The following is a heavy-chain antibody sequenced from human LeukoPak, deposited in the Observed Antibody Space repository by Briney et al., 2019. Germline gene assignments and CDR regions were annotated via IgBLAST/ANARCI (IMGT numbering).Heavy chain of an antibody. CDR2: IIPMFGIA. D-gene: IGHD3-10*01. CDR3: ARGSYYYGSDPTALLDKYYFDY. V-gene: IGHV1-69*05. J-gene: IGHJ4*02. Sequence: SVKVSCKASGDTFSISAISWVRQAPGQGLEWMGGIIPMFGIANYAQKFQGRVTITTDESTSTAYMELSSLRSEDTAVYYCARGSYYYGSDPTALLDKYYFDYWGQGTLVTVSS. CDR1: GDTFSISA.